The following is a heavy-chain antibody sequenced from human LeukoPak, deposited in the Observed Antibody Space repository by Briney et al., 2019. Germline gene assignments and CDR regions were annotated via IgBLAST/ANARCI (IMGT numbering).Heavy chain of an antibody. Sequence: GGSLRLPCAASGFTFSSYAMSWVRQAPGKGLEWVSAISGSGGSTYYADSVKGRFTISRDNSKNTLYLQMNSLRAEDTAVYYCAKGITMVRGVRPRAFDYWGQGTLVTVSS. CDR1: GFTFSSYA. J-gene: IGHJ4*02. D-gene: IGHD3-10*01. V-gene: IGHV3-23*01. CDR3: AKGITMVRGVRPRAFDY. CDR2: ISGSGGST.